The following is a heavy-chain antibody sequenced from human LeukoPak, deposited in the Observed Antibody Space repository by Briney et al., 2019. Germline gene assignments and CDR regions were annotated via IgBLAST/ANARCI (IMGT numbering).Heavy chain of an antibody. J-gene: IGHJ4*02. V-gene: IGHV4-59*01. D-gene: IGHD3-9*01. Sequence: SETLSLTCTVPGGSLSSYYWTWIRQPPGKGLGWIGYIYYSGSTNYNPSLKSRVTISVDTSKNQFSLKLSSVTVADTAVYYCARGLKFYDILTAYYTFPYFDYWGQGALVTVSS. CDR3: ARGLKFYDILTAYYTFPYFDY. CDR1: GGSLSSYY. CDR2: IYYSGST.